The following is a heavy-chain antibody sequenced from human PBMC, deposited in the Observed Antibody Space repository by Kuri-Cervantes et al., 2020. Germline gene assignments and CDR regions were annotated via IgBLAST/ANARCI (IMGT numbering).Heavy chain of an antibody. CDR2: ISYDGSNK. J-gene: IGHJ4*02. V-gene: IGHV3-30-3*01. CDR3: AKAYSGRRSIAAAFDY. Sequence: GGSLRLSCAASGFTFSSYAMHWVRQAPGKGLEWVAVISYDGSNKYYADSVKGRFTISRDNSKNTLYLQMNSLRAEDTAVYYCAKAYSGRRSIAAAFDYWGQGTLVTVSS. CDR1: GFTFSSYA. D-gene: IGHD6-13*01.